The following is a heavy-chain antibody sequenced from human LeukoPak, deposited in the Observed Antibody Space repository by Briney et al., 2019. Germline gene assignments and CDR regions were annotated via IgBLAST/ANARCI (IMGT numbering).Heavy chain of an antibody. CDR3: ARDADGYED. J-gene: IGHJ4*02. CDR2: IKEDGSED. CDR1: GFTFSRAW. D-gene: IGHD5-18*01. V-gene: IGHV3-7*01. Sequence: GGSLRLSCAASGFTFSRAWMSWLRQAPGKGLEWVANIKEDGSEDYYADSVKGRFAISKDNAKNSLYLQMNNLRAEDTAMYYCARDADGYEDWGQGTLVTVSS.